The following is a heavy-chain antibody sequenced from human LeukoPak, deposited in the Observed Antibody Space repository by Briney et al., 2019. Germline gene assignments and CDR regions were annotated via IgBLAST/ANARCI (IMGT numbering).Heavy chain of an antibody. Sequence: GGSLRLSCAASGFTFSSYGMHWVRQAPGKGLEWVAVISYDGSNKYYADSVKGRFTISRDNSKNTLYLQMNSLRAEDTAVYYCAKDRRIGGGYEGWWGQGTLVTVSS. D-gene: IGHD5-12*01. CDR3: AKDRRIGGGYEGW. J-gene: IGHJ4*02. CDR2: ISYDGSNK. CDR1: GFTFSSYG. V-gene: IGHV3-30*18.